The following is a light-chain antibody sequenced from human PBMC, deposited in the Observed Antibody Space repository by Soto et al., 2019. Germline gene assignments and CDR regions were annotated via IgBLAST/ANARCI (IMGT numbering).Light chain of an antibody. Sequence: EIVMTQSPATLSLSAGERVTLSCRASQSVATYVTWYQHKFGQAPRLLIYDASIRATDVPARFSGSGSGTEFTLTISSLQSEDVGVYYCQHYHQWPSFSFGPGTKLEIK. CDR3: QHYHQWPSFS. V-gene: IGKV3-15*01. CDR2: DAS. CDR1: QSVATY. J-gene: IGKJ2*01.